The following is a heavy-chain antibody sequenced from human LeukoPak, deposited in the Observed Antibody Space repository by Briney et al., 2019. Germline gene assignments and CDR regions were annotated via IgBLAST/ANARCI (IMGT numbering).Heavy chain of an antibody. CDR3: ARDGVWGRTYYYDSSGYYPFDY. V-gene: IGHV1-18*01. CDR2: ISAYNGNT. CDR1: GHTFTSYG. J-gene: IGHJ4*02. D-gene: IGHD3-22*01. Sequence: ASVKVSCKASGHTFTSYGISWVRQAPGQGLEWMGWISAYNGNTNYAQKLQGRVTMTTDTSTSTACMELRSLRSDDTAVYYCARDGVWGRTYYYDSSGYYPFDYWGQGTLVTVSS.